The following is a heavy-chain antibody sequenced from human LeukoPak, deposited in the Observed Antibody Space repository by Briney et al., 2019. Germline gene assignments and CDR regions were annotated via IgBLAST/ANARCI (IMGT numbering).Heavy chain of an antibody. J-gene: IGHJ4*02. CDR1: GFSFSGHW. D-gene: IGHD6-13*01. CDR2: ISPTGSTT. Sequence: GGSLRLSCTASGFSFSGHWMHWARQLPGKGLVWVSRISPTGSTTSYADSVKGRFTVSRDNAKNTLYLQVNNLRAEDTAVYYCARGPSSNWSGLDFWGQGTLLTVSS. CDR3: ARGPSSNWSGLDF. V-gene: IGHV3-74*01.